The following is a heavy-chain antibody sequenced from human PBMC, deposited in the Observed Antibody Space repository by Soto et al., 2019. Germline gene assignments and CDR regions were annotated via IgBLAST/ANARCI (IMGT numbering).Heavy chain of an antibody. CDR3: ARDAPIEYLVGY. CDR2: IIPILGIA. CDR1: GGTFSSYT. Sequence: QVQLVQSGAEVKKPGSSVKVSCKASGGTFSSYTISWVRQAPGQGLEWMGRIIPILGIANYAQKFQGRVTITADKSTSTAYMELSSLRSEDTAVYYCARDAPIEYLVGYWGQGTLVTVSS. V-gene: IGHV1-69*08. D-gene: IGHD2-21*01. J-gene: IGHJ4*02.